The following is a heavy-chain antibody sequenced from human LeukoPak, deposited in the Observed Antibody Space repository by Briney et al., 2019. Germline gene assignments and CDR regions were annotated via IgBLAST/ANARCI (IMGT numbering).Heavy chain of an antibody. Sequence: SETLSLTCTVSGGSISSSSYYWGWIRQPPGKGLEWIGSIYYSGSTYYNPSLKSRVTISVDTSKNQFSLKLSSVTAADTAVYYCARQSIAAADTHFDYWSQGTLVTVSS. CDR2: IYYSGST. J-gene: IGHJ4*02. D-gene: IGHD6-13*01. V-gene: IGHV4-39*01. CDR1: GGSISSSSYY. CDR3: ARQSIAAADTHFDY.